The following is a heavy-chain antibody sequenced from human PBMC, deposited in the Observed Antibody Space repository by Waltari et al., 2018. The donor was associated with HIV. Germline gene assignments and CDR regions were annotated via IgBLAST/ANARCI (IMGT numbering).Heavy chain of an antibody. CDR3: ARDTTVVGTRYFDY. Sequence: EVQLVESGGGLIQPGGSLRLSCAASGFTVSSVYMSWVRQAPGKWLEWVAVIHSSGGTNYADSVKGRFTISRDNAKNTLYLQMNSLGAEDTAVYYCARDTTVVGTRYFDYWGRGTLVTVSS. V-gene: IGHV3-53*01. D-gene: IGHD6-13*01. CDR2: IHSSGGT. CDR1: GFTVSSVY. J-gene: IGHJ4*02.